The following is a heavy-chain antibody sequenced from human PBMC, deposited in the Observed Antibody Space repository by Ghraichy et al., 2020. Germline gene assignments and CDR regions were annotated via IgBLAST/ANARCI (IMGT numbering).Heavy chain of an antibody. D-gene: IGHD4-11*01. CDR1: GGSISSGSYY. J-gene: IGHJ5*02. V-gene: IGHV4-31*02. CDR3: ARVDYTPRWFDP. CDR2: IFYSGST. Sequence: SLTCTVSGGSISSGSYYWSWIRQHPGKGLEWIGYIFYSGSTYYNPSLKSRVTISVDTSKNQFSLKLSSVTAADTAVYYCARVDYTPRWFDPWDQGTLVTVSS.